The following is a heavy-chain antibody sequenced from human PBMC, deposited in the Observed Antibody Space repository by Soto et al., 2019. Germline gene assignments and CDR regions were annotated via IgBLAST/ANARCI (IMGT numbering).Heavy chain of an antibody. CDR1: GFSLSTSGVG. D-gene: IGHD2-2*01. CDR3: AHRQGYCSSTSCSNWFDP. CDR2: IYWDDDK. Sequence: QITLKESGPTLVKPTQTLTLTCTFSGFSLSTSGVGVGWIRQPPGKALEWLALIYWDDDKRYSPSLKIRLTITKDTSKNQVVLTMTNMDPVDTATYYCAHRQGYCSSTSCSNWFDPWGQGTLVTVSS. V-gene: IGHV2-5*02. J-gene: IGHJ5*02.